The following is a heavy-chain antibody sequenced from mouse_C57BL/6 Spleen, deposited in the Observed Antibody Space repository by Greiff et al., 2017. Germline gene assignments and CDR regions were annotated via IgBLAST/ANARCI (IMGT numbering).Heavy chain of an antibody. Sequence: QVQLQQPGAELVMPGASVKLSCKASGYTFTSYWMHWVKQRPGQGLEWIGEIDPSDSYTNYNQKFKGKSTLTVDKSSSTAYMQLSSLTSEDSAVYYCASGWYSNPWYFDVWGTGTTVTVSS. V-gene: IGHV1-69*01. D-gene: IGHD2-5*01. CDR3: ASGWYSNPWYFDV. CDR2: IDPSDSYT. J-gene: IGHJ1*03. CDR1: GYTFTSYW.